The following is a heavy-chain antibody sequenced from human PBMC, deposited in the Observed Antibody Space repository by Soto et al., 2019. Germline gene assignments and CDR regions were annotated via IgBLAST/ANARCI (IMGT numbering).Heavy chain of an antibody. V-gene: IGHV3-23*01. CDR2: ISANDVGT. CDR3: ARTTAVPNSLRSRYFFDS. D-gene: IGHD1-7*01. J-gene: IGHJ4*02. Sequence: LRLSCEASGFTLRNYAMTWVRQAPGKGLEWVSLISANDVGTYYAESVKTRFTISTDQSRNTVYLQMDSLRADDTAIYYCARTTAVPNSLRSRYFFDSWGQGTLVTVSS. CDR1: GFTLRNYA.